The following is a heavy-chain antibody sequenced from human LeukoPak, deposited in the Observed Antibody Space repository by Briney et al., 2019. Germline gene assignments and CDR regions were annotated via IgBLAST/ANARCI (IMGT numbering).Heavy chain of an antibody. J-gene: IGHJ6*03. Sequence: NPSETLSLTCTVSGGSISSSSCYWGWIRQPPGKGLEWIGSIYYSGSTYYNPSLKSRVTISVDTSKNQFSLKLSSVTAADTAVYYCARRRPEYGSGSYFLGGYYYYYMDVWGKGTTVTISS. CDR3: ARRRPEYGSGSYFLGGYYYYYMDV. V-gene: IGHV4-39*01. CDR2: IYYSGST. CDR1: GGSISSSSCY. D-gene: IGHD3-10*01.